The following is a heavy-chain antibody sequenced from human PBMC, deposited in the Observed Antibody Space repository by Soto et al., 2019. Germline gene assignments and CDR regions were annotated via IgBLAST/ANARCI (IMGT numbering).Heavy chain of an antibody. CDR3: ARDRDYYDSSGYPLGNWFDP. CDR1: GGTFSSYA. CDR2: IIPIFGTA. Sequence: QVQLVQSGAEVKKPGSSVKVSCKASGGTFSSYAISWVRQAPGQGLEWMGGIIPIFGTANYAQKFQGRVTITADESTSTAYMELSSLRSEDTAVYYCARDRDYYDSSGYPLGNWFDPWGQGTLVTVSS. J-gene: IGHJ5*02. D-gene: IGHD3-22*01. V-gene: IGHV1-69*01.